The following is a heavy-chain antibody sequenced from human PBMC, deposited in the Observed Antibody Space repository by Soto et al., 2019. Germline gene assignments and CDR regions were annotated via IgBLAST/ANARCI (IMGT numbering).Heavy chain of an antibody. CDR1: GFTFSSYA. J-gene: IGHJ5*02. CDR2: ISYDGSNK. Sequence: GGSLRLSCAASGFTFSSYAMHWFRQAPGKGLEWVAVISYDGSNKYYADSVKGRFTISRDNSKNTLYLQMNSLRAEDTAVYYCARTFLEWLLSGWFDPWGQGTLVTVSS. D-gene: IGHD3-3*02. CDR3: ARTFLEWLLSGWFDP. V-gene: IGHV3-30-3*01.